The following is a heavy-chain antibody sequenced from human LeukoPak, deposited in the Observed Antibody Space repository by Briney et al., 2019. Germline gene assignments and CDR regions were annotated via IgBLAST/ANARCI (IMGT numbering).Heavy chain of an antibody. CDR3: AGSSGWLFDY. J-gene: IGHJ4*02. D-gene: IGHD6-19*01. CDR1: GFTFRNDW. CDR2: MKEDGSQI. V-gene: IGHV3-7*01. Sequence: GGALRLSCAGIGFTFRNDWMNWARQAQGKGLEWVANMKEDGSQIYYVDSVKGRFTISRDNAKNSVYLQMNSLRAEDTAVYYCAGSSGWLFDYWGQGTLVAVSS.